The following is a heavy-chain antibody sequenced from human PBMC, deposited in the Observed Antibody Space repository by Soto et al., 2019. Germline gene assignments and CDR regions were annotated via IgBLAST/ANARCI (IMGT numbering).Heavy chain of an antibody. J-gene: IGHJ4*02. Sequence: PGGSLRLSCAASGFTFRSYAMNWVRQAPGKGLEWVSVISGAGGSTYYADSVKGRFTISRDNSKNTLYLQMNSLRAEDTALYYCAKAFYGSGSYRLLPHDYWGQGTLVTVSS. CDR2: ISGAGGST. D-gene: IGHD3-10*01. CDR1: GFTFRSYA. V-gene: IGHV3-23*01. CDR3: AKAFYGSGSYRLLPHDY.